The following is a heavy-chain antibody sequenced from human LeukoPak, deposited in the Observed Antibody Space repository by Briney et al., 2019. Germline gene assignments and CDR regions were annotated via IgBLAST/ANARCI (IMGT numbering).Heavy chain of an antibody. CDR2: IYHSGTT. CDR1: GASISTSNW. Sequence: PSGTLSHTCAVSGASISTSNWWRWVRQPPGKGLEWIGEIYHSGTTNYNPSLKSRVTISVDKSKNQFSLNLISVTAADTAVYYCARDGSRGPFDYWGQGALVTVSS. CDR3: ARDGSRGPFDY. D-gene: IGHD3-22*01. V-gene: IGHV4-4*02. J-gene: IGHJ4*02.